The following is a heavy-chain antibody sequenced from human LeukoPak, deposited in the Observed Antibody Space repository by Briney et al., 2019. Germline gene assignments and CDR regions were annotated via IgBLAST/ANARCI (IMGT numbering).Heavy chain of an antibody. Sequence: PGRSLRLSCAASGFTFSSYGMTWVRQAPGKGLEWVSYIGGSSNSTYYADSVKGRFTISRDNARNSLYLQMNSLRAEDTAVYYCARSPIIWGQGTMVTVSS. V-gene: IGHV3-48*01. CDR3: ARSPII. CDR1: GFTFSSYG. CDR2: IGGSSNST. J-gene: IGHJ3*02.